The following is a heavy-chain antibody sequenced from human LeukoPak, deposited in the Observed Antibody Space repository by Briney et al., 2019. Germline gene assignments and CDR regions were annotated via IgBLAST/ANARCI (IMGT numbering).Heavy chain of an antibody. CDR2: IYHSGST. CDR3: ATYYESSGYRLDY. J-gene: IGHJ4*02. V-gene: IGHV4-4*02. Sequence: SQTLSLTCAVSGGSISSSNWWTWVRQPPRKGLEWIGEIYHSGSTNYNPSLKSRVTMSVDKSKNQFSLELSSVTAADTAVYYCATYYESSGYRLDYWGQGTLVTVSS. D-gene: IGHD3-22*01. CDR1: GGSISSSNW.